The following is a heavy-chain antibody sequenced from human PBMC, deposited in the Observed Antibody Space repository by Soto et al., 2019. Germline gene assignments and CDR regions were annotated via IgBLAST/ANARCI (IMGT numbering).Heavy chain of an antibody. J-gene: IGHJ4*02. Sequence: QVQLQESGPGLVKPSETLSLTCTVAGVSISSYYWSWIRQPPGKGLEWIGYIYYSGSTNYNPSLKSRVTISVDTSKNQFSLKLSSVTAADTAVYYCARGPGSSLFDYWVQGTLVSVSS. CDR3: ARGPGSSLFDY. CDR1: GVSISSYY. CDR2: IYYSGST. D-gene: IGHD1-26*01. V-gene: IGHV4-59*01.